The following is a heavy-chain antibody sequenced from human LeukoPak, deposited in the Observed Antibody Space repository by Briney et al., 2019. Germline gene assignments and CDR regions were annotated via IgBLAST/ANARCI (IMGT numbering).Heavy chain of an antibody. J-gene: IGHJ1*01. V-gene: IGHV3-23*01. CDR1: GFAFSNYA. CDR3: SKSSVSIPQFFKS. D-gene: IGHD2-21*01. Sequence: GGSLRLSCAASGFAFSNYAMAWVRQAPGKEPEWVSVITGGGADTYQIDSVKGRFTISRDNSKNTLYLQMNSLRAEDTAVYFCSKSSVSIPQFFKSWGQGTLVSVSS. CDR2: ITGGGADT.